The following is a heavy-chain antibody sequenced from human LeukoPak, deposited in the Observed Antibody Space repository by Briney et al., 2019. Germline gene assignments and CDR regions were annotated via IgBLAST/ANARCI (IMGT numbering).Heavy chain of an antibody. J-gene: IGHJ5*02. CDR2: IYYSGST. Sequence: SETLSLTCTVSGGSISSSSYYWGWIRQPQGKGLEWIESIYYSGSTYYNPYLKSQVTISVDTSKNQFSLKMTSVTAADTAFYYCARDMVRGVKAYLSWFDPWGQGILVTVST. CDR3: ARDMVRGVKAYLSWFDP. D-gene: IGHD3-10*01. V-gene: IGHV4-39*07. CDR1: GGSISSSSYY.